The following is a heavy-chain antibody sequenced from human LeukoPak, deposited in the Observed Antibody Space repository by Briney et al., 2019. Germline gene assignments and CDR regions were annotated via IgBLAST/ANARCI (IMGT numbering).Heavy chain of an antibody. CDR3: ARGTLDYYGSGSSSPSD. CDR2: IKQDGSEK. D-gene: IGHD3-10*01. CDR1: GFTFSSYW. J-gene: IGHJ4*02. V-gene: IGHV3-7*01. Sequence: PGGSLRLSCAASGFTFSSYWMSWVRQAPGKGLEWVANIKQDGSEKYYVDSVKGRFTISRDNAKNSLYLQMNSLRAEDTAVYYCARGTLDYYGSGSSSPSDWGQGTLVTVSS.